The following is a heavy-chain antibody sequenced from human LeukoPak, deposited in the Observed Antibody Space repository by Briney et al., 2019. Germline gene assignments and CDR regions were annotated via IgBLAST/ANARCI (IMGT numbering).Heavy chain of an antibody. CDR2: IGGSGVNT. Sequence: GGSLRLSCAASEFTFSSYAMSWVRQAPGKWQERVSAIGGSGVNTYYADSVKGRFTISRDNSKNMLYLQMNSLRAEDTAVYYCAKDSLKEGGHWFDPWGQGTLVTVSS. CDR3: AKDSLKEGGHWFDP. V-gene: IGHV3-23*01. D-gene: IGHD3-16*01. J-gene: IGHJ5*02. CDR1: EFTFSSYA.